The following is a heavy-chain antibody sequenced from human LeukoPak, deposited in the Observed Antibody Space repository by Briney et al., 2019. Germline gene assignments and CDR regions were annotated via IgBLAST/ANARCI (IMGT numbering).Heavy chain of an antibody. CDR3: ARNQPGYYYYMDV. CDR1: GGPISSHY. D-gene: IGHD1-14*01. J-gene: IGHJ6*03. Sequence: SETPSLTCTVSGGPISSHYWSWIRQPPGKGLEWIGYIYYSGSTNYNPSLESRVTISVDTSKNQFSLKLSSVTAADTAVYYCARNQPGYYYYMDVWGKGTTVTVSS. CDR2: IYYSGST. V-gene: IGHV4-59*11.